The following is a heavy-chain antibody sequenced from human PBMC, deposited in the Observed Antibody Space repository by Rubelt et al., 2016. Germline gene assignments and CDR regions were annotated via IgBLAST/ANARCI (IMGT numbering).Heavy chain of an antibody. D-gene: IGHD3-22*01. J-gene: IGHJ4*02. CDR2: IYHNGDT. Sequence: QVQLQASGPGLVKPSETLSLTCNVSGYSIRSGYYWGWIRQPPGKGLEWIGSIYHNGDTYYKPSLESRVSISIDSSKNQFSLQLTSVTAADTAVYYCAGDRRGMVVIMDWGQGTLVTVSS. CDR3: AGDRRGMVVIMD. CDR1: GYSIRSGYY. V-gene: IGHV4-38-2*02.